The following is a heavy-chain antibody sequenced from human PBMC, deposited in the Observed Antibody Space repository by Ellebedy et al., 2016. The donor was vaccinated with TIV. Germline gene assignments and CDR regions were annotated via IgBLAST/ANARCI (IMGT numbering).Heavy chain of an antibody. CDR2: INPNSGGT. CDR3: ARTLTTVTQTFSY. Sequence: ASVKVSCKASGYTFTGYYMHWVRQAPGQGLEWMGWINPNSGGTNYAQKFQGRVTMTRDTSISTAYMELSRLRSDDTAVYYCARTLTTVTQTFSYWGQGTLVTVSS. J-gene: IGHJ4*02. V-gene: IGHV1-2*02. D-gene: IGHD4-17*01. CDR1: GYTFTGYY.